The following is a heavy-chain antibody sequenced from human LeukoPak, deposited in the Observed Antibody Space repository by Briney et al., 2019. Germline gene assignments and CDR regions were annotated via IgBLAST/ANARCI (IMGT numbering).Heavy chain of an antibody. J-gene: IGHJ6*02. CDR3: ASTYYDILTGYYSGMDV. V-gene: IGHV4-59*01. CDR2: FYHSGST. D-gene: IGHD3-9*01. CDR1: GGFNTHYY. Sequence: KASETLSLTCSVSGGFNTHYYWSWIRQPPGKGLGWIGYFYHSGSTNYNPSLKSRVTISVDTSKNHFSLKLGSVTAADTAVYYCASTYYDILTGYYSGMDVWGQGTTVTVSS.